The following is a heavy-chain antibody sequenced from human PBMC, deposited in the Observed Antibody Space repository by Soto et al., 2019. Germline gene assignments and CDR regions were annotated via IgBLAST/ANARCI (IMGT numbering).Heavy chain of an antibody. CDR1: GFIFSNYG. V-gene: IGHV3-30*18. CDR2: ISFDGKHR. Sequence: QVQLVESGGGVVQPGKSLRLSCAASGFIFSNYGMHWVRQAPGKGLEWVALISFDGKHRNYADSVKGRFTIYRDNPKNTLYLEMSSLRPEDTAFYYCAKRGGVVGGSEHPFFEYWGQGTLVTVSS. J-gene: IGHJ4*02. CDR3: AKRGGVVGGSEHPFFEY. D-gene: IGHD2-15*01.